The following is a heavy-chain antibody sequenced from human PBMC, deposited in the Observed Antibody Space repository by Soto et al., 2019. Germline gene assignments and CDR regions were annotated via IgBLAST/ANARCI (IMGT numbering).Heavy chain of an antibody. CDR3: ARAEAYYYDSSGYYFDY. CDR2: IIPILGIA. V-gene: IGHV1-69*02. CDR1: GGTFSSYT. Sequence: QVQLVQSGAEVKKPGSSVKVSCKASGGTFSSYTISWVRQAPGQGLEWMGRIIPILGIANYAQKFQGRVTIIADKSTSTAYMELSSLRSEDTAVYYCARAEAYYYDSSGYYFDYWGQGTLVTVSS. D-gene: IGHD3-22*01. J-gene: IGHJ4*02.